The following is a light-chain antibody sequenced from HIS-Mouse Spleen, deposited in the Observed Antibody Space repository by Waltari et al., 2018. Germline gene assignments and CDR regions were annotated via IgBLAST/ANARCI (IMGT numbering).Light chain of an antibody. Sequence: SYELTQPPSVSVSPGQTARITCSGDAFPKKYAYWYQQKSGQPPVLVIYEDSKRPSGIPERFSGSSSGTMATLTISGAQVEDEADYYCYSTDSSGIHRGVFGGGTKLTVL. CDR2: EDS. CDR1: AFPKKY. V-gene: IGLV3-10*01. CDR3: YSTDSSGIHRGV. J-gene: IGLJ2*01.